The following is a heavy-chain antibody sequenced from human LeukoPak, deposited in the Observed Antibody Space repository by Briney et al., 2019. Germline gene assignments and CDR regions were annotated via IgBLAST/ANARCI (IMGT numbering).Heavy chain of an antibody. J-gene: IGHJ4*02. D-gene: IGHD2-15*01. V-gene: IGHV3-21*01. Sequence: GGSLRLSCAASEFTFSSYSMNWVRQAPGKGLEWVSSISSSSSYIYYADSVKGRFTISRDNAKNSLYLQMNSLRAEDTAVYYCARDVVARPPPSFDYWGQGTLVTVSS. CDR2: ISSSSSYI. CDR1: EFTFSSYS. CDR3: ARDVVARPPPSFDY.